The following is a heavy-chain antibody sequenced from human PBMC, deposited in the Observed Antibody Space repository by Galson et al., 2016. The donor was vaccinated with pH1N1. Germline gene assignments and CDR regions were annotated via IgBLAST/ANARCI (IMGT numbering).Heavy chain of an antibody. Sequence: QSGAEVKKPGESLKISCEGFGYSLTNYWIVWVRQMHGKGLEWMGNIYLRASHTTYSPSFHGQVTISADKSISTAYLERSSLKASDTATYYCASTRPEFPYFDWQKPHAFDYWGQGTLVTVSS. CDR2: IYLRASHT. CDR1: GYSLTNYW. V-gene: IGHV5-51*01. J-gene: IGHJ4*02. CDR3: ASTRPEFPYFDWQKPHAFDY. D-gene: IGHD3-9*01.